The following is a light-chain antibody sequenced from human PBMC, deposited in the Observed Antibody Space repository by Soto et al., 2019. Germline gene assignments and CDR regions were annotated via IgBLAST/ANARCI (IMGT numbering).Light chain of an antibody. V-gene: IGKV1-5*01. CDR1: QSINNW. CDR2: DAS. Sequence: DIRMTQSPSTLSASVGDRVTITCRASQSINNWLAWYQQKPGKAPNLLIYDASSLESGVPSRFSGSASGTAFTLTISSLQPDDFATYYCQHYETYPITFGQGTRLEI. J-gene: IGKJ5*01. CDR3: QHYETYPIT.